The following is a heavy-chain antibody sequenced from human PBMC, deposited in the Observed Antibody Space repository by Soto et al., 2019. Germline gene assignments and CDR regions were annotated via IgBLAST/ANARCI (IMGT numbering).Heavy chain of an antibody. CDR1: GFTFSDHY. V-gene: IGHV3-72*01. D-gene: IGHD2-15*01. CDR2: TRNKANSYTT. Sequence: GGSLRLSCAASGFTFSDHYMDWVRQAPGKGLEWVGRTRNKANSYTTEYAASVKGRFTISRDDSKNSLYLQMNSLKTEDTAVYYCARVVDYYYYYMDVWGKGTTVTVSS. CDR3: ARVVDYYYYYMDV. J-gene: IGHJ6*03.